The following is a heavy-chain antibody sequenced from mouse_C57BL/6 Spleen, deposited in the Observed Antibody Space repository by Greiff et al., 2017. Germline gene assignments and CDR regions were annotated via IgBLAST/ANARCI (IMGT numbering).Heavy chain of an antibody. D-gene: IGHD2-4*01. J-gene: IGHJ2*01. CDR3: ARNYDYDAYFDY. Sequence: LVESGAELVRPGTSVKVSCKASGYAFTNYLIEWVKQRPGQGLEWIGVINPGSGGTNYNEKFKGKATLTADKSSSTAYMQLSSLTSEDSAVYFCARNYDYDAYFDYWGQGTTLTVSS. V-gene: IGHV1-54*01. CDR1: GYAFTNYL. CDR2: INPGSGGT.